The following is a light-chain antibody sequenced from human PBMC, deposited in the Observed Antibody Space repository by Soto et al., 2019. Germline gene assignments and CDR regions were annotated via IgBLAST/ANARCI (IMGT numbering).Light chain of an antibody. J-gene: IGLJ1*01. CDR2: GNN. V-gene: IGLV1-40*01. Sequence: QSVLTQPPSVSGAPGQRVTISCTGSSSNIGAGYDVHWYQQLPGTAPKLLIYGNNNRPSGVPDRFSGSKSGTSASLAVTGLQAEDEADYYCQSYATGLSVLYVLGTGTKVTVL. CDR3: QSYATGLSVLYV. CDR1: SSNIGAGYD.